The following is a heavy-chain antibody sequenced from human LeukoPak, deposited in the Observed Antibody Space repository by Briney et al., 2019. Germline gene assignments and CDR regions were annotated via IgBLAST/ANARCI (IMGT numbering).Heavy chain of an antibody. CDR2: IYSTGST. J-gene: IGHJ4*02. V-gene: IGHV3-53*01. D-gene: IGHD3-10*01. Sequence: GGSLRLSCTVSGFTVSSNSMSWVRQAPGKGLEWVSFIYSTGSTHNSDSVKGRFTISRDNSKNTLYLQMNSLRAEDTAVYYCAKSSYGSGSYYHFDYWGQGTLVTVSS. CDR1: GFTVSSNS. CDR3: AKSSYGSGSYYHFDY.